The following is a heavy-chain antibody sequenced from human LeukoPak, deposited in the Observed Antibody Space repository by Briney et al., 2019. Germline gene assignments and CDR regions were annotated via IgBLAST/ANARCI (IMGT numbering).Heavy chain of an antibody. CDR1: GYTFASYA. CDR3: ARVRSCGGDCYYFDF. Sequence: ASVKVSCKASGYTFASYAMNWVRQAPGQGLAWMGTINPSGGSTGYAQKFQGRVIMTRDTSTSTVYMELSGLRSEDTAMYYCARVRSCGGDCYYFDFWGQGTLVTVSS. J-gene: IGHJ4*02. D-gene: IGHD2-21*02. CDR2: INPSGGST. V-gene: IGHV1-46*01.